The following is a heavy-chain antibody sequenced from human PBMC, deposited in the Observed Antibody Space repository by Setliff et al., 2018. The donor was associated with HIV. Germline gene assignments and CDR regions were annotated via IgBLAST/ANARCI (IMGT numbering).Heavy chain of an antibody. CDR2: IYWDDDK. Sequence: SGPTLVNPTQTLTLTCTFSGFSLSTSGVGVGWIRQPPGKALECLALIYWDDDKRYSPSLESRLTISRDNSKNTLYLQMNSLRVEDTAVYYCGKSSDGYNHGLHWGQGTLVTVSS. CDR3: GKSSDGYNHGLH. CDR1: GFSLSTSGVG. J-gene: IGHJ4*02. V-gene: IGHV2-5*02. D-gene: IGHD2-21*02.